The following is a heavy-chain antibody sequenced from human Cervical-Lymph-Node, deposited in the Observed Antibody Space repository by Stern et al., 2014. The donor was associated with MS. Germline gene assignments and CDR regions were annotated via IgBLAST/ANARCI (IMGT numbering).Heavy chain of an antibody. CDR3: ARLYYDFWSGYHYYYYYGMDV. V-gene: IGHV4-61*02. CDR2: IYTSGST. CDR1: GGSISSGSYY. Sequence: VQLVESGPGLVKPSQTLSLTCTVSGGSISSGSYYWSWIRQPAGKGLEWIGRIYTSGSTNYNPSLQSRVTISVDTSKNQFPLKLSSVTAADTAVYYCARLYYDFWSGYHYYYYYGMDVWGQGTTVTVSS. J-gene: IGHJ6*02. D-gene: IGHD3-3*01.